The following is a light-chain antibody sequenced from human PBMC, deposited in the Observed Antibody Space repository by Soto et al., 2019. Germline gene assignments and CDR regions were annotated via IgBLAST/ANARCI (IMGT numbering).Light chain of an antibody. J-gene: IGLJ2*01. CDR2: DVS. CDR1: SSDLGAYNY. V-gene: IGLV2-14*01. CDR3: NSYSSSSTVV. Sequence: QSALTQPASVSGSPGQSITISCTGTSSDLGAYNYVSWYQQHPDKVPKLLIYDVSNRTSGVSDRFSGSKSRNTASLTISGLQAEDEADYYCNSYSSSSTVVFGGGTKLTVL.